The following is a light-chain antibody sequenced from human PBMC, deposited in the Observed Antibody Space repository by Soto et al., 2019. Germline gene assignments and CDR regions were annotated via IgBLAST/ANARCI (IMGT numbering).Light chain of an antibody. Sequence: DIVMTQSPDSLAVSLGERATINCKSSQSVLYSSNNKNYLAWYQQKPGQPPKLLIYWASTRESGVPDRFSGSASGTDFPLTISSLQAEDVAVYFRQQYYSTRTFGQGTKVEIK. V-gene: IGKV4-1*01. J-gene: IGKJ1*01. CDR2: WAS. CDR1: QSVLYSSNNKNY. CDR3: QQYYSTRT.